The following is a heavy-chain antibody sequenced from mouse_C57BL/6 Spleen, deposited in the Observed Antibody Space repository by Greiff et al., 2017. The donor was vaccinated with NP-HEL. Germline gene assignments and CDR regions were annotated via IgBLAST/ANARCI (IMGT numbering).Heavy chain of an antibody. CDR2: IRNKANGYTT. Sequence: EVKLVESGGGLVQPGGSLSLYCAASGFTFTDYYMSWVRQPPGKALEWLGFIRNKANGYTTEYSASVKGRFTISRDNSQSILYLQMNALRAEDSATYYCARYSNYGWYFDVWGTGTTVTVSS. CDR3: ARYSNYGWYFDV. J-gene: IGHJ1*03. V-gene: IGHV7-3*01. D-gene: IGHD2-1*01. CDR1: GFTFTDYY.